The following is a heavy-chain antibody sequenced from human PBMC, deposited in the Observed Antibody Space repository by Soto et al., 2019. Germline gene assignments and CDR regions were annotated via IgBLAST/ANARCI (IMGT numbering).Heavy chain of an antibody. CDR3: ARGRDQPPGGLYFDS. CDR1: GGAFNNYI. J-gene: IGHJ4*02. Sequence: QVQLVQSGAEVKKPGSSVKVSCKASGGAFNNYIFDWVRQAPGQGLEWMGGIIPMFGTPKYAQTFQDRITISADVSTGTAYRELTSLRFDDTAIYFCARGRDQPPGGLYFDSWGEGTRVTVSS. V-gene: IGHV1-69*01. CDR2: IIPMFGTP. D-gene: IGHD2-2*01.